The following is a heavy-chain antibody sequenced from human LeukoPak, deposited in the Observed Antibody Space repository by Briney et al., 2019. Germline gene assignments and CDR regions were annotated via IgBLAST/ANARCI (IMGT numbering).Heavy chain of an antibody. J-gene: IGHJ4*02. CDR1: GFPFNHYA. CDR3: APESPYCGGDCRGDYFDY. CDR2: ISNGGDGT. Sequence: PGGSLRLSCAASGFPFNHYAMTWVRQAPGKGPEWVSSISNGGDGTFYADSVKGRFTISRDNSKNTVYLQMNSLRADDTAVYYCAPESPYCGGDCRGDYFDYWGQGTLVTVSS. V-gene: IGHV3-23*01. D-gene: IGHD2-21*01.